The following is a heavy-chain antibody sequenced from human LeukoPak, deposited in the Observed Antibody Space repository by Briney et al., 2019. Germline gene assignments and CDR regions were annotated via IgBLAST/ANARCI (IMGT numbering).Heavy chain of an antibody. Sequence: ASVKVSCKASGYTFTGYYMHWVRQAPGQGLEWMGWINPHSGGPHYAQKFQGRVTMTRDTFISTAYMELSRLTSDDTAVYYCARSSEFWSGNLDSWGQGTLVTVSS. V-gene: IGHV1-2*02. J-gene: IGHJ4*02. CDR1: GYTFTGYY. CDR3: ARSSEFWSGNLDS. CDR2: INPHSGGP. D-gene: IGHD3-3*01.